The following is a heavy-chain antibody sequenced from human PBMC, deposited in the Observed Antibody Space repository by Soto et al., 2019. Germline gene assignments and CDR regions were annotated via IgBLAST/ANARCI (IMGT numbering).Heavy chain of an antibody. CDR2: IWHDGSNK. D-gene: IGHD2-21*01. V-gene: IGHV3-33*01. CDR1: GLIFSNYG. CDR3: ARVWYCRGGGCYFES. Sequence: QVQLVESGGGVVQPGRSLRLSCAVSGLIFSNYGMHWVRQAPGKGLEWVAIIWHDGSNKDYADSVKGRFTISRDNSNNTRYPQMNSLRGEDTAVYYCARVWYCRGGGCYFESWGQGTLVTVSS. J-gene: IGHJ4*02.